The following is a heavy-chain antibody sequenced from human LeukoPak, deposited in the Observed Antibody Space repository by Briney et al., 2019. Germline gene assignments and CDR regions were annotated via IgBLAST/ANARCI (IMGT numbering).Heavy chain of an antibody. D-gene: IGHD3-9*01. CDR1: GVSTFSYY. CDR3: ATGRSIRYFDY. Sequence: SETLSLTCSVSGVSTFSYYWNWIRQPPGKGLEWIGYVHYSGSTNYNPSLKSRVTISVDTSKSQFSLKLSSATAADTAVYYCATGRSIRYFDYWGQGTLLTVSS. J-gene: IGHJ4*02. CDR2: VHYSGST. V-gene: IGHV4-59*08.